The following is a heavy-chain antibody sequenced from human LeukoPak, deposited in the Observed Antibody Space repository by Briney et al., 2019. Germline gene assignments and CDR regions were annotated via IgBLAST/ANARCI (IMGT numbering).Heavy chain of an antibody. CDR1: GYTLTELS. Sequence: ASVKASCKVSGYTLTELSMHWVRQAPGKGPEWMGGFDPEDGETIYAQKFQGRVTMTEDTSTDTAYMELSSLRSEDTAVYYCATEERTTLRYFDWVAPGAFDIWGQGTMVTVSS. D-gene: IGHD3-9*01. CDR3: ATEERTTLRYFDWVAPGAFDI. V-gene: IGHV1-24*01. CDR2: FDPEDGET. J-gene: IGHJ3*02.